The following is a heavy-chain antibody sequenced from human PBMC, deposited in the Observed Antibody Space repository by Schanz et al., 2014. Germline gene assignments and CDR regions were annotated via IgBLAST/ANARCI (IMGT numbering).Heavy chain of an antibody. CDR3: ARMSWLQIEYFQH. V-gene: IGHV3-23*01. CDR2: ISGRSGTT. Sequence: VQLQESGPGLVKPSGTLSLTCAVSGDSITSNRWWSWVRQPPGKGLEWVSTISGRSGTTNYADSVKGRFSISRDNSKNTLYLHMNNLRAEDAAIYCCARMSWLQIEYFQHWGQGTLVTVSS. CDR1: GDSITSNR. D-gene: IGHD5-12*01. J-gene: IGHJ1*01.